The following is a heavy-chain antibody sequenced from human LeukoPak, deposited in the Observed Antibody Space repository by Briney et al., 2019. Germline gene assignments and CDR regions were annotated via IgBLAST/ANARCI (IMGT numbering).Heavy chain of an antibody. CDR1: GDFNIRSHY. D-gene: IGHD4-17*01. CDR2: IVYSGNT. V-gene: IGHV4-39*07. Sequence: SETLSLTCTVSGDFNIRSHYWAWLRQTPGKGLFWIGSIVYSGNTYYNPSLKSRVTISVDTSEKQLSLKLSSVTAADTAVYYCAGGPLRENGNDYWGQGTLVTVSS. J-gene: IGHJ4*02. CDR3: AGGPLRENGNDY.